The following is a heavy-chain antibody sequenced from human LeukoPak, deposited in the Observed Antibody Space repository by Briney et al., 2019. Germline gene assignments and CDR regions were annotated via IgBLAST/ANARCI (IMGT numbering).Heavy chain of an antibody. CDR1: GYTFTSYG. J-gene: IGHJ6*02. CDR3: ARGASGYPYYYYYYGMDV. CDR2: ISAYNGNT. Sequence: ASVKVSCKASGYTFTSYGISWVRQAPGQGLEWMGWISAYNGNTNYAQKLQGRVTMTTDTSTSTAYMELRSLRSDDTAVYYCARGASGYPYYYYYYGMDVWGQGTTVTVSS. V-gene: IGHV1-18*01. D-gene: IGHD5-12*01.